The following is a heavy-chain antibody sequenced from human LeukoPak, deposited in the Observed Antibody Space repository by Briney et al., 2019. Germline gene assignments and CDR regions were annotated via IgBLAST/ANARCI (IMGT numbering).Heavy chain of an antibody. D-gene: IGHD2-15*01. CDR2: ISYDGSNK. J-gene: IGHJ4*02. V-gene: IGHV3-30*18. Sequence: QEKELEWVAVISYDGSNKYYADSVKGRFTISRDNSKNTLYLQMNSLRAEDTAVYYCAKRGGSWDFDYWGQGTLVTVSS. CDR3: AKRGGSWDFDY.